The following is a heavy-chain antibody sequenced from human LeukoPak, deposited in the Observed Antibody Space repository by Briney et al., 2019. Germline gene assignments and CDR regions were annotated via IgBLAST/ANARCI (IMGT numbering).Heavy chain of an antibody. CDR3: ARTTLLWFGESNFDY. CDR2: IYYSGST. D-gene: IGHD3-10*01. CDR1: DGSISSHY. V-gene: IGHV4-59*11. J-gene: IGHJ4*02. Sequence: SETLSLTCTVSDGSISSHYWSWIRQPPGKGLEWIGYIYYSGSTNYNPTLKSRVTISVDTSKNQFSLKLSSVTAADTAVYYCARTTLLWFGESNFDYWGQGTLVTVSS.